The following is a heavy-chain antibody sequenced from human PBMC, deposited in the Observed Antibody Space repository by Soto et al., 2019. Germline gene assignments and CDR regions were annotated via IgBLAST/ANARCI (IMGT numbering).Heavy chain of an antibody. J-gene: IGHJ4*02. V-gene: IGHV3-21*06. CDR1: GFTFRNYN. CDR2: ISTGGAYM. CDR3: ARDIASPGGDYFDS. Sequence: EVQLVESGGGLVKAGGSLRLFCTASGFTFRNYNMNWVRQAPGKGLEWVSSISTGGAYMFYADSVKGRFTISRDNAQNSLFLQIDSPRGEEMAVYYCARDIASPGGDYFDSWGQGTLVTVSS. D-gene: IGHD2-21*01.